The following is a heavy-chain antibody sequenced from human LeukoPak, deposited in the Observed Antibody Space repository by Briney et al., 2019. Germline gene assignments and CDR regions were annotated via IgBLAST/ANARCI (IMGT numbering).Heavy chain of an antibody. J-gene: IGHJ5*02. V-gene: IGHV4-39*07. D-gene: IGHD2-8*01. CDR1: GGSISSSSYY. Sequence: SETLSLTCTVSGGSISSSSYYWGWIRQPPGKGLEWIGSIYYSGSTYYNPSLKSRVTISVDTSKNQFSLKLSSVTAADTAVYYCARPRRMSHSWFDPWGQGTLVTVSS. CDR3: ARPRRMSHSWFDP. CDR2: IYYSGST.